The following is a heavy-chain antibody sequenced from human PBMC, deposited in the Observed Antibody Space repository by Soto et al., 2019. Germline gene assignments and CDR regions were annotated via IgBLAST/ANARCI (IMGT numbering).Heavy chain of an antibody. CDR2: IYHSGST. D-gene: IGHD1-1*01. CDR3: ARGKTYTTTPDNWFDP. Sequence: SETLSLTCTVSGGSISSNWWSWVRQPPGKGLEWIGEIYHSGSTNYNPPLKSRVTISVDKSKNQFSLKLSSVTAADTAVYYCARGKTYTTTPDNWFDPWGQGTLVTVSS. J-gene: IGHJ5*02. V-gene: IGHV4-4*02. CDR1: GGSISSNW.